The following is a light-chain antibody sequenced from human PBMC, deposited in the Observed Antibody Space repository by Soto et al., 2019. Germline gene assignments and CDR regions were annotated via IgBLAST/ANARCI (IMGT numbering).Light chain of an antibody. Sequence: QAVVTQEPSLTVSPGETVTRTCGSSTGTVTSGHYPYWFQQRPGQAPTTLIYDTNNKYSWTPDRFSGSLLGGKAALILSGAQPEDEGDYYCLLLYSGNRRVFGTGTKLTVL. CDR1: TGTVTSGHY. J-gene: IGLJ1*01. V-gene: IGLV7-46*01. CDR2: DTN. CDR3: LLLYSGNRRV.